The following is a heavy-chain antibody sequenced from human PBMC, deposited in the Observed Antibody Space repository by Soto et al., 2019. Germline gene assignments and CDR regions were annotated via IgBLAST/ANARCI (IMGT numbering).Heavy chain of an antibody. CDR3: ARERAGTGYFQH. J-gene: IGHJ1*01. V-gene: IGHV4-34*01. CDR1: GGSFSGYY. D-gene: IGHD6-13*01. CDR2: INHSGST. Sequence: SETLSLTCAVYGGSFSGYYWSWIRQPPGKGLEWIGEINHSGSTNYNPSLKSRVTISVDTSKNQFSLKLSSVTAADTAVYYCARERAGTGYFQHWGQGTLVTVSS.